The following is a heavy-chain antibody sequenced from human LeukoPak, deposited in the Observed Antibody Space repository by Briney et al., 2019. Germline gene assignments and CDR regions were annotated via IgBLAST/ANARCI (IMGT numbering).Heavy chain of an antibody. CDR1: GGSISSYY. J-gene: IGHJ5*02. Sequence: SETLSLTCTVSGGSISSYYWSWIRQPPGNGLEWIGYIYYSGSTNYNPSLKSRVTISVDTSKNQFSLKLSSVTAADTAVYYCARGPRGCSSTSCTGGWFDPWGQGTLVTVSS. D-gene: IGHD2-2*01. CDR2: IYYSGST. V-gene: IGHV4-59*08. CDR3: ARGPRGCSSTSCTGGWFDP.